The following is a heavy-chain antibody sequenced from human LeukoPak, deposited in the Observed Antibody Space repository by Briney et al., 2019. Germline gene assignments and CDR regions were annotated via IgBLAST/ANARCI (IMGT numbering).Heavy chain of an antibody. V-gene: IGHV1-2*02. CDR2: INPNSGGT. Sequence: ASVKVSCKASGYTFTGYYMHRVRQAPGQGLEWMGWINPNSGGTNYAQKFQGRVTMTRDTSISTAYMELSRLRSDDTAVYYCARDRGLYNWNYVGYWGQGTLVTVSS. J-gene: IGHJ4*02. D-gene: IGHD1-20*01. CDR1: GYTFTGYY. CDR3: ARDRGLYNWNYVGY.